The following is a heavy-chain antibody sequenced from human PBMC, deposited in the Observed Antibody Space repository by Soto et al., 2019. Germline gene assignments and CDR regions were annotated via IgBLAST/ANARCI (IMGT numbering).Heavy chain of an antibody. CDR3: ARHGVGGCGGGRCFLSYYYYGMDV. CDR2: IYPGDSAT. D-gene: IGHD2-15*01. Sequence: EVQLVQSGTEVKKPGESLKISCQGSGYNFNNYWIGWVRQMPGKGLEWMGIIYPGDSATKYSPSFQGQVTISADTSISTAXXQXSXXTAPDTAMYYCARHGVGGCGGGRCFLSYYYYGMDVWGQGTTVTVSS. J-gene: IGHJ6*02. CDR1: GYNFNNYW. V-gene: IGHV5-51*01.